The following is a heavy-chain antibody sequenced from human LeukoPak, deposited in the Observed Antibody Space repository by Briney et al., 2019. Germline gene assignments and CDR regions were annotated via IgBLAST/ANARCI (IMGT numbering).Heavy chain of an antibody. D-gene: IGHD1-26*01. CDR3: ASSGSGSYRWFDP. V-gene: IGHV4-59*01. J-gene: IGHJ5*02. Sequence: SETLSLTCTVSGGSISSSSWSWIRQPPGKGLEWIGYIYYSGSTNYNPSLESRVTLSVDMSMNQFSLKLNSVTAADTAVYYCASSGSGSYRWFDPWGQGTLVTVSS. CDR1: GGSISSSS. CDR2: IYYSGST.